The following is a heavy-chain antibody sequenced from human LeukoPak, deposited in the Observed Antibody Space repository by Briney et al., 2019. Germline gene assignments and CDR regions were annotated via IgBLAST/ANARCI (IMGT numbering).Heavy chain of an antibody. D-gene: IGHD3-10*01. CDR2: IYPGDSDT. CDR3: ARSYYGSGSYYTGFDP. J-gene: IGHJ5*02. Sequence: GESLKISCKGSGYSFTSYWIGWVRQMPGKGLEWMGIIYPGDSDTRYSPSFQGQVTISADKSISTAYLQWSSLKASDTAMYYCARSYYGSGSYYTGFDPWGQGTLVTVSS. CDR1: GYSFTSYW. V-gene: IGHV5-51*01.